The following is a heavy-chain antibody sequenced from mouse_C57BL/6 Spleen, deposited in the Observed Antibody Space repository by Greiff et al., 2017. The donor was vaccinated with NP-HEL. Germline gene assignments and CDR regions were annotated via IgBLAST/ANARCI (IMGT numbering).Heavy chain of an antibody. CDR2: IYPGDGDT. J-gene: IGHJ2*01. Sequence: QVQLKESGPELVKPGASVKISCKASGYAFSSSWMNWVKQRPGKGLEWIGRIYPGDGDTNYNGKFKGKATLTADKSSSTAYMQLSSLTSEDSAVYFCARRVTTGDYFDYWGQGTTLTVSS. V-gene: IGHV1-82*01. D-gene: IGHD1-1*01. CDR3: ARRVTTGDYFDY. CDR1: GYAFSSSW.